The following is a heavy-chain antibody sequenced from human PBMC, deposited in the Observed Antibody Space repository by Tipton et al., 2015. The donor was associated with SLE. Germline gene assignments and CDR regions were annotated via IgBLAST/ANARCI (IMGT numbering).Heavy chain of an antibody. CDR1: GGSVSGYFSGYY. V-gene: IGHV4-61*08. CDR3: ARGGGSYYDY. D-gene: IGHD1-26*01. J-gene: IGHJ4*02. CDR2: IHYTGTP. Sequence: GLVKPSETLSLTCAAYGGSVSGYFSGYYWNWIRQSPGKGLEWLGYIHYTGTPYYKPSLKSRIAMSVDMSNNQFSLRVRSVTAADTAVYYCARGGGSYYDYWGQGTLVTVSS.